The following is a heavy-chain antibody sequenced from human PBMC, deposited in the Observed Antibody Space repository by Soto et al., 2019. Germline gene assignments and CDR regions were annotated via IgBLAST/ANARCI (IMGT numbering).Heavy chain of an antibody. CDR2: IYYSGST. J-gene: IGHJ5*02. CDR1: GGSISSGGYY. V-gene: IGHV4-31*03. Sequence: SETLSLTCTASGGSISSGGYYWSWIRQHPGKGLEWIGYIYYSGSTYYNPSLKSRVTISVDTSKNQFSLRLSSVTAADTAVYYCARFYQLEAGSNYQNWFDPWGQGTLVTVSS. D-gene: IGHD1-1*01. CDR3: ARFYQLEAGSNYQNWFDP.